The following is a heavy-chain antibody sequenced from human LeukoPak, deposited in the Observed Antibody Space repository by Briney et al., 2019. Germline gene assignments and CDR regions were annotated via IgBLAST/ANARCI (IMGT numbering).Heavy chain of an antibody. Sequence: PSETLSLTCTDSGGSISSGSYYWGWIRQPPGKGLEWIGRISYSGSTYYNPSLKSRVTISVDTSKNQFSLKLSSVTAADTAVYYCARDSSNMVRGSAFDIWGQGTMVTVSS. J-gene: IGHJ3*02. CDR2: ISYSGST. D-gene: IGHD3-10*01. CDR3: ARDSSNMVRGSAFDI. CDR1: GGSISSGSYY. V-gene: IGHV4-39*07.